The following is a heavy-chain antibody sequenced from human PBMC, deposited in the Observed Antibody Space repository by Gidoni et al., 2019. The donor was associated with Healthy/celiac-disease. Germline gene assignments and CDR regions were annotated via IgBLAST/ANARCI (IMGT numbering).Heavy chain of an antibody. D-gene: IGHD2-15*01. V-gene: IGHV1-2*02. Sequence: QVQLVQSGAEVKKPGASVTVSCKASGYTFTGYYMHWVRQAPGQGLEWMGWINPNSGGTNYAQKFQGRVTMTRDTSISTAYMELSRLRSDDTAVYYCARVRVAATFYYYYGMDVWGQGTTVTVS. CDR1: GYTFTGYY. J-gene: IGHJ6*02. CDR2: INPNSGGT. CDR3: ARVRVAATFYYYYGMDV.